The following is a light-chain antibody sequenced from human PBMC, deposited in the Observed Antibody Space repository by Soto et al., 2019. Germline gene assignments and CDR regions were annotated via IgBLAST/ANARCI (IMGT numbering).Light chain of an antibody. CDR1: QNIKSN. V-gene: IGKV3-15*01. CDR2: GAS. CDR3: QQYGTAPRT. Sequence: EIVMTQSPATLSVSPGERATLSCRAAQNIKSNLAWYQQKPGQAPRLLIYGASTRATGVPGRVSGSGSGTDFTLTISRLEPEDFAVYYCQQYGTAPRTFGQGTKVDIK. J-gene: IGKJ1*01.